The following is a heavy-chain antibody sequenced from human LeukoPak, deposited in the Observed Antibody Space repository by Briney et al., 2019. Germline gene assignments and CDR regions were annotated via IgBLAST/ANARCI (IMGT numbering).Heavy chain of an antibody. V-gene: IGHV1-2*02. CDR1: GYTFTGYY. Sequence: ASVKVSCKASGYTFTGYYMHWVRQAPGQGLEWMGWINPNSGGTNYAQKFQGRVTMTEDTSSGTAYMELNSLRSEDTAAYYCTTREIVVEPAATSLVRGVLWRSDFWGHGTLVTVSS. J-gene: IGHJ4*01. CDR2: INPNSGGT. D-gene: IGHD3-10*01. CDR3: TTREIVVEPAATSLVRGVLWRSDF.